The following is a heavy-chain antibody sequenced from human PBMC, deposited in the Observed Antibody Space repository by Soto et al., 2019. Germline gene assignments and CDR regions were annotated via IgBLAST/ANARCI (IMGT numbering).Heavy chain of an antibody. Sequence: QVQLVQSGAEVKKPGSSVRVSCKASGATLNTFINYGITWVRQAPGQGLEWMGGIIPVFGAANHAQKFQGRVTLSADESTRTVNMELSSLRSEDTAVYYCARRAATKILVLMYDALEIWGQGTMVTVSS. J-gene: IGHJ3*02. V-gene: IGHV1-69*12. CDR1: GATLNTFINYG. D-gene: IGHD5-12*01. CDR3: ARRAATKILVLMYDALEI. CDR2: IIPVFGAA.